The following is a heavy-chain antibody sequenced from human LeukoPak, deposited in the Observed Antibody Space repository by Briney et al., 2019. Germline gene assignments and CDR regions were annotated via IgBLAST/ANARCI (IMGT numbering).Heavy chain of an antibody. CDR1: GGSIGGSISSYY. V-gene: IGHV4-4*07. CDR2: IYTSGST. D-gene: IGHD6-6*01. Sequence: SETLSLTCTVSGGSIGGSISSYYWSWIRQPAGKGLEWIGRIYTSGSTNYNPSLKSRVTMSVDTSKNQFSLKLSSVTAADTAVYYCARAVIRSSSGFDYWGQGTLVTVSS. J-gene: IGHJ4*02. CDR3: ARAVIRSSSGFDY.